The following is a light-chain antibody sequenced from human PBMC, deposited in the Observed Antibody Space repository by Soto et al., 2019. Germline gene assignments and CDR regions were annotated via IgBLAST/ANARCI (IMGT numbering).Light chain of an antibody. V-gene: IGLV2-14*03. CDR3: CSYTCISTHV. J-gene: IGLJ1*01. Sequence: QSALTQPASVSGSPGQSIAISCTGTSSDVGSDYNYVSWYQQHPGKAPKLMVYDVSTRPSGVSNRFSGSKSGTTASLTISGLQAEDEADYYCCSYTCISTHVFGTGTKVTVL. CDR1: SSDVGSDYNY. CDR2: DVS.